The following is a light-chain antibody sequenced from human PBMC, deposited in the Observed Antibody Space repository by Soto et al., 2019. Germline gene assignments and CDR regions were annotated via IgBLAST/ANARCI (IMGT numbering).Light chain of an antibody. V-gene: IGKV3-20*01. CDR3: QQYGSSPWA. Sequence: EVLMTQSPDTLYVSPGERVTLSCRASQSVSDNLAWYQQKPGQAPSLLLYXXXXXATGIPDRFSGSGSGTDFTLXIXXLEPEDSAVYYCQQYGSSPWAFGQGNNVDIK. J-gene: IGKJ1*01. CDR2: XXX. CDR1: QSVSDN.